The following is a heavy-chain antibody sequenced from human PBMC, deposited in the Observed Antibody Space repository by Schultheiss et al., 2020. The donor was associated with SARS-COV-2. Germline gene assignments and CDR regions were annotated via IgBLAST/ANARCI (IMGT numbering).Heavy chain of an antibody. CDR1: GYTFTSYG. V-gene: IGHV1-18*01. CDR2: ISAYNGNT. Sequence: ASVKVSCKASGYTFTSYGISWVRQAPGQGLEWMGWISAYNGNTNYAQKLQGRVTMTTDTSTSTAYMELRSLRSDDTAVYYCARGSRTVVVVAATDFDYWGQGTLVTVSS. D-gene: IGHD2-15*01. CDR3: ARGSRTVVVVAATDFDY. J-gene: IGHJ4*02.